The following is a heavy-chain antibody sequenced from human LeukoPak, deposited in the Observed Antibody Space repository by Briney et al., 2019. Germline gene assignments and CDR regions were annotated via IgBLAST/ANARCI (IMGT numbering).Heavy chain of an antibody. J-gene: IGHJ6*02. D-gene: IGHD2-2*01. CDR3: AREAVVVPAAMDYYYYGMDV. V-gene: IGHV1-18*01. Sequence: ASVKVSCKASGYTFTSYGIGWVRQAPGQGLEWMGWISAYNGNTNYAQKLQGRVTMTTDTSTSTAYMELRSLRSDDTAVYYCAREAVVVPAAMDYYYYGMDVWGQGTTVTVSS. CDR1: GYTFTSYG. CDR2: ISAYNGNT.